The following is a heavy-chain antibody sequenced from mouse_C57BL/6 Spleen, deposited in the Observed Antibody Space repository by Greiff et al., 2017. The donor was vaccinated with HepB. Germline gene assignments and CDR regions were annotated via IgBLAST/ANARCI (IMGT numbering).Heavy chain of an antibody. Sequence: VQLQQSDAELVKPGASVKISCKVSGYTFTDHTIHWMKQRPEQGLEWIGYIYPRDGSTKYNKKFKGKATLTADKSSSTAYMQLKSLTSEDSAVYFCARSPHYYGSSYWYFDVWGTRTTVTVSS. V-gene: IGHV1-78*01. CDR3: ARSPHYYGSSYWYFDV. CDR1: GYTFTDHT. D-gene: IGHD1-1*01. CDR2: IYPRDGST. J-gene: IGHJ1*03.